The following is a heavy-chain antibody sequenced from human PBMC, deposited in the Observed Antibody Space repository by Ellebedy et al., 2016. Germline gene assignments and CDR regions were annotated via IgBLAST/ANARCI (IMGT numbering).Heavy chain of an antibody. V-gene: IGHV3-9*01. CDR1: GFTFKDYA. Sequence: GGSLRLXXAGSGFTFKDYALHWVRQAPGKGLEWVSGISWDSAVIGYGGSVKGRFTISKDSAENYLYLQMNSLRPEDTAFYYCAKGTMDYFYHWGQGTLVTVSS. CDR3: AKGTMDYFYH. CDR2: ISWDSAVI. D-gene: IGHD4/OR15-4a*01. J-gene: IGHJ4*02.